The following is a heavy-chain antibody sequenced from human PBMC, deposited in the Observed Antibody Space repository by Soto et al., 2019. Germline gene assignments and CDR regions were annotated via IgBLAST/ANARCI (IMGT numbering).Heavy chain of an antibody. Sequence: SETLSLTCTVSGGSISSYYWSWIRQPPGKGLEWIGYIYYSGSTNYNPSLKSRVTISVDTSKNQFSLKLSSVTAADTAVYYCGRDSRLRWLHELIVVVTANQYYFDYWGQGTLVTVSS. CDR2: IYYSGST. J-gene: IGHJ4*02. CDR3: GRDSRLRWLHELIVVVTANQYYFDY. D-gene: IGHD2-21*02. V-gene: IGHV4-59*01. CDR1: GGSISSYY.